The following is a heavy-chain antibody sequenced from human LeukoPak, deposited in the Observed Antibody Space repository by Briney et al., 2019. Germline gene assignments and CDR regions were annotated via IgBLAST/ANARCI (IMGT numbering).Heavy chain of an antibody. CDR1: GFTFSSYA. J-gene: IGHJ4*02. CDR3: AKSDWFDLIIYFDY. V-gene: IGHV3-23*01. D-gene: IGHD3-9*01. CDR2: ISGSGGST. Sequence: GGSLRLSCAASGFTFSSYAMSWVRQAPGKGLEWVSAISGSGGSTYYADSVKGRFTISRDKSKNTLYLQMNSLRAEDTAVYYCAKSDWFDLIIYFDYRGQGALVTVSS.